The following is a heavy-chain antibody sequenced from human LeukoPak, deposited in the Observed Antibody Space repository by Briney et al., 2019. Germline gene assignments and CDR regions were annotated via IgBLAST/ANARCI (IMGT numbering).Heavy chain of an antibody. CDR3: ARAQLRMVTLSAFDI. CDR1: GYTFTGYY. J-gene: IGHJ3*02. V-gene: IGHV1-2*02. Sequence: ASVKVSCKASGYTFTGYYMHWVRQAPGQGLEWMGWINPNSGGTNYAQKSQGRVTMTRDTSISTAYMELSRLRSDDTAVYYCARAQLRMVTLSAFDIWGQGTMVTVSS. CDR2: INPNSGGT. D-gene: IGHD4-23*01.